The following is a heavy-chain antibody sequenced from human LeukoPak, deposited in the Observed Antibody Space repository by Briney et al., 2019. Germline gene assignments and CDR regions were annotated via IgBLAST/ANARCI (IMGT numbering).Heavy chain of an antibody. CDR2: IQQGGSHK. CDR1: GFTSSNYW. D-gene: IGHD1-26*01. V-gene: IGHV3-7*03. J-gene: IGHJ4*02. CDR3: VTRSGSYYY. Sequence: GGSLRLSCAASGFTSSNYWMSWVRQAPGKGLEWVGSIQQGGSHKYNVDSVKGRFTISRDSSKNTLYLQVNSLRAEDTAVYYCVTRSGSYYYWGQGILVTVSS.